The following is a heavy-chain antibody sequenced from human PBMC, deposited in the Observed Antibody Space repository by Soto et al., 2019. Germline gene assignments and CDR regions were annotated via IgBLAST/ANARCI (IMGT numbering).Heavy chain of an antibody. CDR3: XXXXXXGADCYSXWYFGL. J-gene: IGHJ2*01. Sequence: QITLKESGPTLVKPTQTLTLTCTFSGFSLTTGGVAVGWIRQPPGKALEWLALIYWDDDKRYSPSLKSRLSITKDTSKNXVXXXXXXXXPXXXATXXXXXXXXXGADCYSXWYFGLWGRGTLVTVSS. V-gene: IGHV2-5*02. CDR2: IYWDDDK. D-gene: IGHD2-21*02. CDR1: GFSLTTGGVA.